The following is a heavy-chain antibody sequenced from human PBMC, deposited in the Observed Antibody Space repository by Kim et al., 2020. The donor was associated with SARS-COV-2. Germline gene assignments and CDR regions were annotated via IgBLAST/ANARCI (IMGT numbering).Heavy chain of an antibody. D-gene: IGHD3-3*01. Sequence: GGSLRLSCAASGFTFSSYWMHWVRQAPGKGLVWVSRINSDGSSTSYADSVKGRFTISRDNAKNTLYLQMNSLRAEDTAVYYCARDHPDFWSGYYYYYYYMDVWGKGPTVTVSS. CDR2: INSDGSST. CDR1: GFTFSSYW. J-gene: IGHJ6*03. V-gene: IGHV3-74*01. CDR3: ARDHPDFWSGYYYYYYYMDV.